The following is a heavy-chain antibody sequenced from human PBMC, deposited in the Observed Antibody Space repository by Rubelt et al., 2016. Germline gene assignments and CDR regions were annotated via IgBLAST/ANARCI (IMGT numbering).Heavy chain of an antibody. Sequence: QVQLQESGPGLVTPSETLSLSCTVSGGSISSGGFYWSWIRQHPGKGLELVAYIFYSGNTYYNPSLKSRTTISVDTSKNQVSLKRTSVTGADAAVYYCARKVGGSGGLDYWGEGTLVTVSS. CDR3: ARKVGGSGGLDY. CDR1: GGSISSGGFY. D-gene: IGHD3-16*01. J-gene: IGHJ4*02. CDR2: IFYSGNT. V-gene: IGHV4-31*03.